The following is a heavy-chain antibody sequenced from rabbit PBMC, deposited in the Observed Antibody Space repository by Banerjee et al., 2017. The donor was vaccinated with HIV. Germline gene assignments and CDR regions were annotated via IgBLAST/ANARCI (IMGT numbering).Heavy chain of an antibody. D-gene: IGHD4-2*01. CDR3: ARDDAGYDP. Sequence: QSLEESGGGLVQPEGSLTLTCKASGIDLSSYYYMCWVRQAPGKGLELIACIYTGTGSTWYASWAKGRLTISKTSSTTVTLQMTSLTAADTATYFCARDDAGYDPWGQGTLVTVS. CDR2: IYTGTGST. CDR1: GIDLSSYYY. J-gene: IGHJ2*01. V-gene: IGHV1S40*01.